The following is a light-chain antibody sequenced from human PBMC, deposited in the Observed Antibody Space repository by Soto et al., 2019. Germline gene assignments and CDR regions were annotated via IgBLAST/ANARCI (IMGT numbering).Light chain of an antibody. CDR2: GAS. J-gene: IGKJ1*01. V-gene: IGKV1-6*01. Sequence: AIPMTQSPSSLSASVGDRVTITCRASQAIRNDLDWYQQKPGKAPKLLIYGASNLQSGVPSRFSGSGSGTDFTLTISSLQHEDFATYYCLQDYTYPRTFGQGTKVEIK. CDR1: QAIRND. CDR3: LQDYTYPRT.